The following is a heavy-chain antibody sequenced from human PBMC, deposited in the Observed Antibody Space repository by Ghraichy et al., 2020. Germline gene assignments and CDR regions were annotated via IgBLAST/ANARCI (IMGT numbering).Heavy chain of an antibody. V-gene: IGHV1-18*01. Sequence: ASVKVSCKASGYTFTSYGISWVRQAPGQGLEWMGWISAYNGNTNYAQKLQGRVTMTTDTSTSTAYMELRSLRSDDTAVYYCARDNVKLDRYYYYYYGMDVWGQGTTVTVSS. CDR3: ARDNVKLDRYYYYYYGMDV. J-gene: IGHJ6*02. D-gene: IGHD1-1*01. CDR1: GYTFTSYG. CDR2: ISAYNGNT.